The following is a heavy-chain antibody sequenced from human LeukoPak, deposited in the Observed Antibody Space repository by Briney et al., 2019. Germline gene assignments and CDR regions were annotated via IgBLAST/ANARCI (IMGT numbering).Heavy chain of an antibody. CDR3: ARGVSDILTGYLGPTYFDY. CDR2: INHSGST. CDR1: GGSFSGYY. V-gene: IGHV4-34*01. D-gene: IGHD3-9*01. J-gene: IGHJ4*02. Sequence: SETLSLTCAVYGGSFSGYYWSWIRQPPGKGLEWIGEINHSGSTNYNPSLKSRVTISVDTSKNQFSLKLGSVTAADTAVYYCARGVSDILTGYLGPTYFDYWGQGTLVTVSS.